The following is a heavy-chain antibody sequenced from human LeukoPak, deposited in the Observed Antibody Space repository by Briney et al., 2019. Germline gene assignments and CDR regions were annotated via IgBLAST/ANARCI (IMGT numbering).Heavy chain of an antibody. CDR1: GGTFSSYA. V-gene: IGHV1-69*13. J-gene: IGHJ3*02. Sequence: SVKVFCKASGGTFSSYAISWGRQAPGQGLEWMGGIIPIFGTANYAQKFQGRVTITADESTSTAYMELSSLRSENTAVYYCARTRWFGELFGAFDIWGQGTMVTVSS. CDR2: IIPIFGTA. D-gene: IGHD3-10*01. CDR3: ARTRWFGELFGAFDI.